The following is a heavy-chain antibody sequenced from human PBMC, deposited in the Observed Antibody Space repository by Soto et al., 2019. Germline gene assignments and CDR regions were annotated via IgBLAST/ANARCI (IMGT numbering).Heavy chain of an antibody. CDR1: GFTFSTYE. Sequence: EVQLVESGGGLVQPGGSLRLSCAASGFTFSTYEMNWVRQAPGKGLEWVSYISSSGTTIYYADSVKGRFTISRDNAKSSLYLKMNSVRAEDRAVYYCATRSGGGGAFDFWGQGTMVTVSS. CDR2: ISSSGTTI. V-gene: IGHV3-48*03. J-gene: IGHJ3*01. CDR3: ATRSGGGGAFDF. D-gene: IGHD3-10*01.